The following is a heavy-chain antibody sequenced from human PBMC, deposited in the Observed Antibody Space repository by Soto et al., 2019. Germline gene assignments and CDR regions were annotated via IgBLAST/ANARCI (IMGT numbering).Heavy chain of an antibody. J-gene: IGHJ4*02. Sequence: GASVKVSCKASGYTFTGYYMHWVRQAPGQGLEWMGWINPNSGGTNYAQKFQGWVTMTRDTSISTAYMELSRLRSDDTAVYYCARVRDIVVVPAQRWPVEYYFDYWGQGTLVTVSS. CDR1: GYTFTGYY. V-gene: IGHV1-2*04. CDR2: INPNSGGT. CDR3: ARVRDIVVVPAQRWPVEYYFDY. D-gene: IGHD2-2*01.